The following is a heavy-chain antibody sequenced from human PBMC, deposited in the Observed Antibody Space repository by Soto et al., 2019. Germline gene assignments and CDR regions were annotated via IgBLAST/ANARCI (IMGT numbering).Heavy chain of an antibody. CDR1: GLTFSSYD. CDR3: TRGADGFDY. J-gene: IGHJ4*02. V-gene: IGHV3-13*01. D-gene: IGHD3-16*01. Sequence: PGGSLRLSCAASGLTFSSYDFHWVRQATGKGLEWVSGIVTAGDTYYAGSVKGRFIMSRENAKNSLYLQMNSLRAGDTAVYYCTRGADGFDYWGQGTLVTVSS. CDR2: IVTAGDT.